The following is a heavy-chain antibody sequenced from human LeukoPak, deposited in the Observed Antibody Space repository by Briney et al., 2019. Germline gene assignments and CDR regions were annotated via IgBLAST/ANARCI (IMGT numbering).Heavy chain of an antibody. D-gene: IGHD3-22*01. CDR3: ATPSSGQSFAI. CDR1: GFTVSNNY. J-gene: IGHJ3*02. Sequence: PAGSLTLTCTASGFTVSNNYLNWVRHAPGKRLCSVSIMYSGGNTYYADSVKGGFSISRGKSKNTVSLHMSSLKADDTAVYYCATPSSGQSFAIRRQRRTVSVSS. CDR2: MYSGGNT. V-gene: IGHV3-53*01.